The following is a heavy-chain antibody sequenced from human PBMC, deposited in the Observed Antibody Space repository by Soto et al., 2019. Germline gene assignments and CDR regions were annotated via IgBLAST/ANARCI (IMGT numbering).Heavy chain of an antibody. D-gene: IGHD3-9*01. J-gene: IGHJ5*02. CDR1: GGSVSSGSYY. V-gene: IGHV4-61*01. CDR3: ASLPNRLQASLRYFGLGWFDP. Sequence: KASETLSLTCTVSGGSVSSGSYYWSWIRQPPGKGLEWIGYIYYSGTTNYNPSLKSRVTISVHTSKNQFSLKLSSVTAADTAVYSCASLPNRLQASLRYFGLGWFDPWGQGTLVTVSS. CDR2: IYYSGTT.